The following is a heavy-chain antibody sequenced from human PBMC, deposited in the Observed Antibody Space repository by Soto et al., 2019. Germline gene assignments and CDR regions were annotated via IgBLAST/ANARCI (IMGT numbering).Heavy chain of an antibody. V-gene: IGHV5-51*01. CDR1: GYSFSDYW. CDR3: ARLSGVVGTTRSGLGV. D-gene: IGHD1-26*01. CDR2: IYPGDSDT. Sequence: GESLKISCKGSGYSFSDYWIAWVRQMPGKGLECMGIIYPGDSDTRYSPSFQGQVTISADKSITTASLQWSSLKASDSAIYYCARLSGVVGTTRSGLGVWGQGTTVTVSS. J-gene: IGHJ6*02.